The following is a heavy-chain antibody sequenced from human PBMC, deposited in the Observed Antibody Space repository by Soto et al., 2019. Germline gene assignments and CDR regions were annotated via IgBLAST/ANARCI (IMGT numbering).Heavy chain of an antibody. CDR1: GFTFSNAW. J-gene: IGHJ4*02. V-gene: IGHV3-11*01. CDR2: ISSSGSTI. CDR3: ARSHLYYDSSGYPDY. Sequence: GGPLRLSCAASGFTFSNAWMNWVRQAPGKGLEWVSYISSSGSTIYYADSVKGRFTISRDNAKNSLYLQMNSLRAEDTAVYYCARSHLYYDSSGYPDYWGQGTLVTVSS. D-gene: IGHD3-22*01.